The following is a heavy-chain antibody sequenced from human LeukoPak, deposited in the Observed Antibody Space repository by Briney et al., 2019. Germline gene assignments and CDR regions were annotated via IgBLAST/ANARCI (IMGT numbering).Heavy chain of an antibody. D-gene: IGHD2-2*01. CDR2: ISAYNGNT. J-gene: IGHJ4*02. CDR1: GYTFTSYG. Sequence: ASVKVSFKASGYTFTSYGISWVRQAPGQGLEWMGWISAYNGNTNYAQKFQGRVTMTTDTSTSTAYMDLRSLRSDDTAFYYCARDYHCTITSCYIPDYWGQGTLVTVSS. CDR3: ARDYHCTITSCYIPDY. V-gene: IGHV1-18*01.